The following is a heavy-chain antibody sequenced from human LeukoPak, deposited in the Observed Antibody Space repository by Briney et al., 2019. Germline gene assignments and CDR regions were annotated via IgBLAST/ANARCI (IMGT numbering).Heavy chain of an antibody. CDR3: ARLRFVAAAAIDY. CDR1: GGSISSSSYY. V-gene: IGHV4-39*01. J-gene: IGHJ4*02. D-gene: IGHD6-13*01. Sequence: SETLSLTCTVSGGSISSSSYYWGWIRPPPGKGLEWIGSIYYSGSTYYNPSLKSRVTISVDTSKNQFSLKLSSVTAADTAVYYCARLRFVAAAAIDYWGQGTLVTVSS. CDR2: IYYSGST.